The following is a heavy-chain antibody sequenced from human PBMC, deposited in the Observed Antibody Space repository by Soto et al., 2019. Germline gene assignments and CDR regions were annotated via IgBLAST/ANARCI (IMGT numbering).Heavy chain of an antibody. CDR3: VRVLYDSGVVDF. CDR1: GFTVSRYD. V-gene: IGHV3-53*01. CDR2: IQTGGAT. D-gene: IGHD5-12*01. Sequence: QLVESGGGLFQAGGSTRLSCLASGFTVSRYDMAWVRQAPGKGLEWASIIQTGGATYYTDSAQGRFTISRDNSTNTVYLQMSSLRVEDTGVYSCVRVLYDSGVVDFWGQGSPITVS. J-gene: IGHJ4*02.